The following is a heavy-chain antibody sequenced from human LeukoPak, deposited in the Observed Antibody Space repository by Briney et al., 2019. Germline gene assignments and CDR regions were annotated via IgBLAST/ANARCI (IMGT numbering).Heavy chain of an antibody. Sequence: GGSLRLCCAASGFTFSSYAMSWVRQAPGKGLGWVSAISGSGGSTYYADSVKGRFTIYRDNSKNTLYLQMNSLRAEDTAVYYCAKVRGYSSSWYVSWSDPWGQGTLVTVSS. CDR2: ISGSGGST. CDR3: AKVRGYSSSWYVSWSDP. CDR1: GFTFSSYA. J-gene: IGHJ5*02. V-gene: IGHV3-23*01. D-gene: IGHD6-13*01.